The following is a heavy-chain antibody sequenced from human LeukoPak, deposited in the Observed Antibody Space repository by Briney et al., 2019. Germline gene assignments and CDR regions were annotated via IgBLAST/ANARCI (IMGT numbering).Heavy chain of an antibody. CDR3: ARDRGSDDPIDY. J-gene: IGHJ4*02. CDR1: GLSLRSYC. Sequence: ARSLRLSCAASGLSLRSYCMHWVSQAPSKGLEWVAVIWHDGKNKDYADSVKGRFTVSRDNSKNTLYLQMDSLRVEDTAVYYCARDRGSDDPIDYWGQGTLVTVSS. CDR2: IWHDGKNK. D-gene: IGHD2-15*01. V-gene: IGHV3-33*01.